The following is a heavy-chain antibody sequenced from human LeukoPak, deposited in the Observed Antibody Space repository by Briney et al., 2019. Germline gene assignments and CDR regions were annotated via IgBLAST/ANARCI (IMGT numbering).Heavy chain of an antibody. CDR2: IIPILGTA. CDR1: GGTFSSYA. D-gene: IGHD4-23*01. V-gene: IGHV1-69*13. J-gene: IGHJ4*02. Sequence: ASVKVSCKASGGTFSSYAISWVRQAPGQGLEWMGGIIPILGTANYAQKFQGRVTITADESTSTAYMELSSLRSEDTAVYYCARDAPPYGGNSGGFDYWGQGTLVTVSS. CDR3: ARDAPPYGGNSGGFDY.